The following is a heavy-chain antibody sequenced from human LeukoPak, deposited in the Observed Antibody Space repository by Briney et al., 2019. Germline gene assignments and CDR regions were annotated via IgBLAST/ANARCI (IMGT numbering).Heavy chain of an antibody. CDR1: GYAFSSHG. V-gene: IGHV1-69*13. D-gene: IGHD3-3*01. CDR2: IIPIFGTA. J-gene: IGHJ6*03. Sequence: GASVKVSCKTSGYAFSSHGISWVRQAPGQGLEWMGGIIPIFGTANYAQKFQGRVTITADESTSTAYMELSSLRSEDTAVYYCAGTYYDSWSGYSHYYYYMDVWGKGTTVTVSS. CDR3: AGTYYDSWSGYSHYYYYMDV.